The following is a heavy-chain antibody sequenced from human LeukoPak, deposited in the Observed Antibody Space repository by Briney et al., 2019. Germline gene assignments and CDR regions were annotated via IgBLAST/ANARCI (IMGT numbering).Heavy chain of an antibody. Sequence: PSETLSLTCTVSGYSISSGYYWGWIRQPPGKGLEWVGSIYHSGSTYYNPSLKSRVTISVDTSKNQFSLKLSSVTAADTAVYYCASRPYYGSGSYYYYYYMDVWGKGTTVTISS. CDR3: ASRPYYGSGSYYYYYYMDV. CDR1: GYSISSGYY. V-gene: IGHV4-38-2*02. J-gene: IGHJ6*03. D-gene: IGHD3-10*01. CDR2: IYHSGST.